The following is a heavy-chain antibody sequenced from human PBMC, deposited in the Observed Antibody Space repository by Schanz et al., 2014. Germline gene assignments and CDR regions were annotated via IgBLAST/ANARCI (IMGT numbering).Heavy chain of an antibody. CDR2: INGYNGHT. CDR3: ARAKRFGDMDV. D-gene: IGHD3-10*01. V-gene: IGHV1-18*01. Sequence: VQSVHSGTEVQKLGASVKVSCQTSGYTFTAYGINWVRQAPGQGLEWMGWINGYNGHTDYAQKLQGRVTLTTDTSTSTAYMELRNLRSDDTAVYYCARAKRFGDMDVWGQGTTVTVSS. J-gene: IGHJ6*02. CDR1: GYTFTAYG.